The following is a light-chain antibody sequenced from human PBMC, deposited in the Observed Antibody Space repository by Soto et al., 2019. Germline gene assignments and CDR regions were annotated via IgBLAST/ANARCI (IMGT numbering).Light chain of an antibody. Sequence: GDRVTITCRASESMSNCLARYQQKPGKAPKLLISGASSLQSGVPSRFSGSASGTEFTLTISSLQPDDIATYYCQQCHRYLTFGQGTKVDIK. V-gene: IGKV1-5*01. J-gene: IGKJ1*01. CDR1: ESMSNC. CDR2: GAS. CDR3: QQCHRYLT.